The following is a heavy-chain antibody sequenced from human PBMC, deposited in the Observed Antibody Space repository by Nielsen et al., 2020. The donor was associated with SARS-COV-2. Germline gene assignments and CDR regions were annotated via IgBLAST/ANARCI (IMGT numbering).Heavy chain of an antibody. J-gene: IGHJ3*02. CDR1: RFGLTTYT. CDR3: ARDSIPTVFGVFSPDAFDI. V-gene: IGHV3-21*01. D-gene: IGHD3-3*01. CDR2: ISSPSNYV. Sequence: GESLKISCEVSRFGLTTYTINWVRQAPGKGLEWVSCISSPSNYVHYADSVQGRFTISKDYLQINDLRAEDTAVYYCARDSIPTVFGVFSPDAFDIWGQGTMVTVSS.